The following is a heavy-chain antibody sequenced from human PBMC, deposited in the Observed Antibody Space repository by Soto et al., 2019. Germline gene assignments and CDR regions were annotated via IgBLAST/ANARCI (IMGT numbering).Heavy chain of an antibody. CDR1: GYTFTGYY. V-gene: IGHV1-2*02. J-gene: IGHJ4*02. Sequence: ASVKVSCKASGYTFTGYYMHWVRQAPGQGLEWMGWINPNSGGTNYAQKFQGRVTMTRDTSISTAYMELSRLRSDDTAVYYCARAYYYDSSGYEISDYWGQGTLVTVSS. CDR2: INPNSGGT. CDR3: ARAYYYDSSGYEISDY. D-gene: IGHD3-22*01.